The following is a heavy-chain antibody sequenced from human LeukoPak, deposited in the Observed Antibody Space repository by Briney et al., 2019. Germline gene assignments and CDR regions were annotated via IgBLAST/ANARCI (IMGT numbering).Heavy chain of an antibody. V-gene: IGHV3-7*01. D-gene: IGHD6-13*01. J-gene: IGHJ4*02. CDR2: INEDGSE. Sequence: GGSLRLSCAASGFTLSGYWMTWVRQAPGKGLERVANINEDGSENYVDSVKGRFTFSRDNAKNSLYLQMNSLRVEDTAVYYCARVRSRAAAGTSPGDYWGQGTLVTVSS. CDR3: ARVRSRAAAGTSPGDY. CDR1: GFTLSGYW.